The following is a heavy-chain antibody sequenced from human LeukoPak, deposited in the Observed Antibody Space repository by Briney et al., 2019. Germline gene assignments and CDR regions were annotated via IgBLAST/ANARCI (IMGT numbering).Heavy chain of an antibody. CDR3: AKGVRYLDWWILDY. CDR2: ISGSNNA. D-gene: IGHD3-9*01. V-gene: IGHV3-23*01. Sequence: GGSLRLSCAASGFTFSYYAMGWVRQAPGKGLEWVSGISGSNNAYYTDSVKGRFTISRDNSKNTLYLQMNTLRAEDTAVYYCAKGVRYLDWWILDYWGQGTLVTVSS. CDR1: GFTFSYYA. J-gene: IGHJ4*02.